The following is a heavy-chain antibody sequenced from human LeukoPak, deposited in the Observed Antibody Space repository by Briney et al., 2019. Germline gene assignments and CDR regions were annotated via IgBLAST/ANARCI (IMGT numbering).Heavy chain of an antibody. CDR1: GFMFHDYA. V-gene: IGHV3-43*02. CDR3: ARESESSGWYDY. J-gene: IGHJ4*02. D-gene: IGHD6-19*01. CDR2: ISGDGGST. Sequence: GGSLRLSCAAPGFMFHDYAIHWVRQAPGKGLEWVSLISGDGGSTFYAGSEKGRFTISRDNSKNSLYLQMNSLRSDDTALYYCARESESSGWYDYWGQGTLVTVSS.